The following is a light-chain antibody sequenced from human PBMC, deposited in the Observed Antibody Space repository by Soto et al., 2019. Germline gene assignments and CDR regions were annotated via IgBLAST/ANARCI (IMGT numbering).Light chain of an antibody. V-gene: IGKV3-11*01. Sequence: EIVLTQSPATLSLSPGERATLSCRASQSVSSYLAWYQQKPSHAPRLLIYDASNRATGIPARFSGSGSGTDFTLTISSLEPEDFAVYYCQQRSNCPLTFGGGTRVEIK. J-gene: IGKJ4*01. CDR2: DAS. CDR1: QSVSSY. CDR3: QQRSNCPLT.